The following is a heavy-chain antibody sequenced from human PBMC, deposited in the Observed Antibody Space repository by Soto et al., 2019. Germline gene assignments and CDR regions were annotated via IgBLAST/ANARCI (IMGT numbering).Heavy chain of an antibody. CDR1: GLTLSSYG. V-gene: IGHV3-33*01. D-gene: IGHD4-17*01. CDR2: IWYDGSNK. J-gene: IGHJ4*02. CDR3: ARDRGDYGIYYFDY. Sequence: PGGSLRLSCAASGLTLSSYGMHWVRQAPGKGLEWVAVIWYDGSNKFYADSVKGRFTISRDNSKNTLYLQMNSLRAEDTAVYYCARDRGDYGIYYFDYWGQGTLVTVSS.